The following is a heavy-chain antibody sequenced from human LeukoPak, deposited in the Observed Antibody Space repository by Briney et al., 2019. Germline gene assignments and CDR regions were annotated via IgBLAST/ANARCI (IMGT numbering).Heavy chain of an antibody. CDR1: GVSISNYF. CDR2: FYASGTT. D-gene: IGHD2-21*01. Sequence: SETLSLTYNVFGVSISNYFWSWLRQPAGKGLEWIGRFYASGTTYYNPSLRSRVTLSMDTSKNHFSLKLTSVTAADTAVYYCARTHCGGGSCDTFDPWGQGTLVTASS. CDR3: ARTHCGGGSCDTFDP. J-gene: IGHJ5*02. V-gene: IGHV4-4*07.